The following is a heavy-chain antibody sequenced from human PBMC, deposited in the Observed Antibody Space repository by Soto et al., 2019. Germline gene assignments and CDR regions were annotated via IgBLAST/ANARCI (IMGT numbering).Heavy chain of an antibody. CDR3: SRGRYVVY. CDR1: GYGFTTYG. CDR2: ISAHNGNT. D-gene: IGHD1-1*01. V-gene: IGHV1-18*01. J-gene: IGHJ4*02. Sequence: QVHLVQSGAEVKKPGASVKVSCKGSGYGFTTYGITWVRQAPGQGLEWMAWISAHNGNTNYAQKVQGRVTVTRDTSTSTAYMELRSLRYDYTAVYYCSRGRYVVYSGQGALVTVSS.